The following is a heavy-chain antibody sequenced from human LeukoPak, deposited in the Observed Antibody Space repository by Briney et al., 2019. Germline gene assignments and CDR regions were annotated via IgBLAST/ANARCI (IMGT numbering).Heavy chain of an antibody. CDR1: GFTFSSYE. J-gene: IGHJ4*02. D-gene: IGHD5-12*01. CDR2: ISNSGSTI. CDR3: AKDRVATGY. Sequence: GGSLRLSCAASGFTFSSYEINWVRQAPGKGLEWVSYISNSGSTIYYADSVKGRFTVSRDNAKNSLYLQMNSLRAEDTAVYYCAKDRVATGYWGQGTLVTVSS. V-gene: IGHV3-48*03.